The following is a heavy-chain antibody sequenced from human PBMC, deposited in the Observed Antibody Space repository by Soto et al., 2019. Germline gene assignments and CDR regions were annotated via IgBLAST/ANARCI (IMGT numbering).Heavy chain of an antibody. CDR3: ARVVGALGHGFAP. CDR2: ISAYNGNT. J-gene: IGHJ5*02. D-gene: IGHD1-26*01. CDR1: GYTFTSYG. V-gene: IGHV1-18*01. Sequence: QVRLEQSGAEVKKPGASVKVSCKASGYTFTSYGISWVRQAPGQGLEWMGRISAYNGNTNDARKLQGRATMTTDSCTSTAYMELRSLRPDDTAVYYCARVVGALGHGFAPWGQGTLVTVSS.